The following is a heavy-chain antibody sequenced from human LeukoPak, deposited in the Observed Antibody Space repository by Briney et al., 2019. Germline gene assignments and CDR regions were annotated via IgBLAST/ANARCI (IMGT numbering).Heavy chain of an antibody. CDR3: VTENRYFDY. J-gene: IGHJ4*02. CDR1: GFTFSSYG. Sequence: GGSLRLSCAASGFTFSSYGMHWVRQAPGKGLEWVGRIKRKTDGGTTDYAAPVKGRFTISRDDSKNTLYLQMTSLKTEDTAVFYCVTENRYFDYWGQGTLVTVSS. V-gene: IGHV3-15*01. D-gene: IGHD2-21*02. CDR2: IKRKTDGGTT.